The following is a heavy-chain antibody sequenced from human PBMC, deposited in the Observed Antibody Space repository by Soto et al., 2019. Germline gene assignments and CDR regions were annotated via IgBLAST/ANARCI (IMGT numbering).Heavy chain of an antibody. CDR3: ARGYGSGSYYGYYMDV. CDR1: GGSFSGYY. CDR2: INHSGST. J-gene: IGHJ6*03. Sequence: SETLSLTCAVYGGSFSGYYWSWIRQPPGKGLEWIGEINHSGSTNYNPSLKSRVTISVDTSKNQFSLKLSSVTAADTAVYYCARGYGSGSYYGYYMDVWGKGTTVTVSS. D-gene: IGHD3-10*01. V-gene: IGHV4-34*01.